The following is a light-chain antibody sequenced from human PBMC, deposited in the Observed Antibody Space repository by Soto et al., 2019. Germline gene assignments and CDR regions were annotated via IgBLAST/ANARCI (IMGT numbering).Light chain of an antibody. CDR1: QSTSSY. Sequence: IVMTQSPATLSASPWQSATLPCSASQSTSSYKLAWYQQKPGQAPRLLLFGVSNRATGIPARFSGSGSGTDFSLTISSLQSEDFAVYYCQQYDYWPRTFGQGTKVDIK. CDR3: QQYDYWPRT. CDR2: GVS. J-gene: IGKJ1*01. V-gene: IGKV3-15*01.